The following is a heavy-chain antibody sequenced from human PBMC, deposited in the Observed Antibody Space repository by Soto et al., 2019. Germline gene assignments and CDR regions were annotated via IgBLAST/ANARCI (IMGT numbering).Heavy chain of an antibody. CDR3: ARGRLLRYFGFDP. CDR2: IKQDGSEK. CDR1: GFTFSSYW. J-gene: IGHJ5*02. Sequence: GGSLRLSCAASGFTFSSYWMSWVRQAPGKGLEWVANIKQDGSEKYYVDSVKGRFTISRDNAKNSLYLQMNSLRAEDTAVYYCARGRLLRYFGFDPWGQGTLVTVSS. V-gene: IGHV3-7*05. D-gene: IGHD3-9*01.